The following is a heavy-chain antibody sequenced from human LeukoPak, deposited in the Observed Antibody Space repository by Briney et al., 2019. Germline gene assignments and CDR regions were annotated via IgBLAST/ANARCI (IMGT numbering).Heavy chain of an antibody. CDR2: IWSDGSHK. Sequence: PGRSLRPSCAASGFPFSHYGIHWVRQPPGKGLEWVAVIWSDGSHKYYADSVKGRFTISRDNSKNTLYLQMNSLRAEDTAVYYCARCRYGDYFDYWGQGTLVTVSS. CDR1: GFPFSHYG. D-gene: IGHD4-17*01. CDR3: ARCRYGDYFDY. V-gene: IGHV3-33*01. J-gene: IGHJ4*02.